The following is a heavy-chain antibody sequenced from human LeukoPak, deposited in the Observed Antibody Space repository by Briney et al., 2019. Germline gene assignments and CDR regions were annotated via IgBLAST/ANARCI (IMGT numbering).Heavy chain of an antibody. D-gene: IGHD6-13*01. CDR1: GYSISSGYY. J-gene: IGHJ4*02. V-gene: IGHV4-38-2*01. CDR3: ARSKSSSWYFDY. CDR2: IYHSGST. Sequence: SETLSLTCAVSGYSISSGYYWGWIRQPPGKGLEWIGSIYHSGSTYYNPSLMSRVTISVDTSKNQFSLRLSSVTAADTAVYYCARSKSSSWYFDYWGLGTLVPVSS.